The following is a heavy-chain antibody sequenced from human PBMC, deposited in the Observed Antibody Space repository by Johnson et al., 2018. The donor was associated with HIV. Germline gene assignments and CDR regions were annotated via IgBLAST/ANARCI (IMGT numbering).Heavy chain of an antibody. CDR3: ARDKGSWFDDAFDI. CDR2: VSDGAGNP. J-gene: IGHJ3*02. D-gene: IGHD6-13*01. V-gene: IGHV3-23*04. CDR1: GFTFSSYA. Sequence: MLLVESGGGLVQPGGSLRLSCAASGFTFSSYALTWVRQAPGKGLEWVSTVSDGAGNPYYADSVKGRFTISRDNSKNTLYLQMNSLKVEDTAVYYCARDKGSWFDDAFDIWGQGTMVTVSS.